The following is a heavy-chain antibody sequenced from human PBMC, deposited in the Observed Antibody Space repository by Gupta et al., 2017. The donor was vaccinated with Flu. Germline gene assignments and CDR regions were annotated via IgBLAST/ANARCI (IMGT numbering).Heavy chain of an antibody. Sequence: VESGGGVVQPGRSLRLSCAAFEFSFSNYGMHWVRQAPGRGLEWVAVISYEGSNKDYADSVKGRFTISRDNSKNTLYLQTNSLRAEDTAVYYCAKDWKWNYNNYGLNVWGQGTTVTVSS. CDR3: AKDWKWNYNNYGLNV. CDR2: ISYEGSNK. J-gene: IGHJ6*02. D-gene: IGHD5-24*01. V-gene: IGHV3-30*18. CDR1: EFSFSNYG.